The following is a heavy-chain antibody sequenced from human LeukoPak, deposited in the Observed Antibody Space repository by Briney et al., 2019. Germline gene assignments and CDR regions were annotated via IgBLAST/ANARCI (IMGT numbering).Heavy chain of an antibody. CDR2: IIPIFGTA. D-gene: IGHD6-13*01. CDR3: ARVVRRYGSSWYNY. V-gene: IGHV1-69*13. Sequence: SVKVSCKASGGTFSSYAISWVRQAPGQGLEWMGGIIPIFGTANYAQKFQGRVTITADESTSTAYMELSSLRSEDTAVYYCARVVRRYGSSWYNYWGQGTLVTVSS. CDR1: GGTFSSYA. J-gene: IGHJ4*02.